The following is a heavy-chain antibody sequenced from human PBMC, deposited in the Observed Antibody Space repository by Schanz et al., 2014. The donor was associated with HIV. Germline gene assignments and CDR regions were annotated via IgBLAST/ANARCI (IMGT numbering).Heavy chain of an antibody. V-gene: IGHV1-8*02. J-gene: IGHJ4*02. CDR3: ARGRSGYCSGGSCPYGRYYFDY. Sequence: QVWLVQSGAEVKKPGASVRVSCKASGYNFGNLDINWVRQATGQGLEWLGWMNPGSGKTGYAWKCQGRDAMTRDTSLRTAYMELSRVRSDDTAVYYCARGRSGYCSGGSCPYGRYYFDYWGQGTLVTVSS. CDR1: GYNFGNLD. D-gene: IGHD2-15*01. CDR2: MNPGSGKT.